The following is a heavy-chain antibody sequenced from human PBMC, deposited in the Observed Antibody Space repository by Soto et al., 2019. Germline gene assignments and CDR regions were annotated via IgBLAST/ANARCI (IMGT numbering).Heavy chain of an antibody. CDR3: VKKFVDRRSTFWFDT. V-gene: IGHV3-23*01. Sequence: EVQLLESGGDLVQPGGSLRLSCAASGFTFSNYGMTWVRQAPGKRLEWVSSIRNTIDDTYYADSVEGRFTISRDNSKNTLYLQMNDLRAEDTAMYYCVKKFVDRRSTFWFDTWGQGTLVTVSS. CDR1: GFTFSNYG. CDR2: IRNTIDDT. J-gene: IGHJ5*02. D-gene: IGHD3-16*01.